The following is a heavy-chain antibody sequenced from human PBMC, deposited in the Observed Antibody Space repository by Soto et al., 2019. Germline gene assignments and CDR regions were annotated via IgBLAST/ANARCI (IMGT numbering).Heavy chain of an antibody. V-gene: IGHV3-23*01. CDR3: AKGDQWDVQLY. Sequence: LRLSCAASGFTFISYAMIWVRQAPGRGLEWVSAISGSGGSTYYAEDNKGRSTNPKDNTKNTLYLQMYSLGAEDTAVYYCAKGDQWDVQLYWGQGTLVTVSS. CDR2: ISGSGGST. J-gene: IGHJ4*02. CDR1: GFTFISYA. D-gene: IGHD1-26*01.